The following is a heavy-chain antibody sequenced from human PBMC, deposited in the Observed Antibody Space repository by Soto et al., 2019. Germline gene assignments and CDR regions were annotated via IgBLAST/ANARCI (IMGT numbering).Heavy chain of an antibody. J-gene: IGHJ4*02. CDR3: AKDQYGYCSSTSCSPSDY. CDR1: GFTFSSYG. V-gene: IGHV3-30*18. D-gene: IGHD2-2*01. CDR2: ISYDGSNK. Sequence: AGGSLRLSCAASGFTFSSYGMHWVRQAPGKGLEWVAVISYDGSNKYYADSVKGRFTISRDNSKNTLYLQMNSLRAEDTAVYYCAKDQYGYCSSTSCSPSDYWGQGTLVTVSS.